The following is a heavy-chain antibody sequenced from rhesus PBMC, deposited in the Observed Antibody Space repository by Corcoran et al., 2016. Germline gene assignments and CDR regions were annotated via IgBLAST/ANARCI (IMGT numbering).Heavy chain of an antibody. V-gene: IGHV4-81*01. CDR2: IDGNSAGT. CDR3: ARGRYSGYSGTNFDY. D-gene: IGHD5-24*01. J-gene: IGHJ4*01. Sequence: QLQLQQWGEGLVKPSETLSLTCTVSGGSISGYYWSWIRQPPGKGLEWIGNIDGNSAGTNYNPSLKSRVTISKDTSKNQFSLKLSSVTAADTAVYYCARGRYSGYSGTNFDYWGQGVLVTVSS. CDR1: GGSISGYY.